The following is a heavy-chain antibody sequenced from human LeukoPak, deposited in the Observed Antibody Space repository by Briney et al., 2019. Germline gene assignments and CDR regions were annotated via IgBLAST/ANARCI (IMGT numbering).Heavy chain of an antibody. CDR2: INTNTGYP. Sequence: ASVKVSCKASGYTFTNYAMNWVRQAPGQGLEWMGWINTNTGYPTYAQGFTGRFVFLLDTSVSTAYLQISSLRAEDTAVYYCARTYYYDSGSYSLDFWGQGTLVTVPS. J-gene: IGHJ4*02. D-gene: IGHD3-10*01. CDR3: ARTYYYDSGSYSLDF. CDR1: GYTFTNYA. V-gene: IGHV7-4-1*02.